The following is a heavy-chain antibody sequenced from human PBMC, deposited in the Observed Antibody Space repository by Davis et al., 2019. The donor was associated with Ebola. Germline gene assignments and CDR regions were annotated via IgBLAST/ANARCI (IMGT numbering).Heavy chain of an antibody. D-gene: IGHD3-16*02. CDR3: ARGPTYYDYIWGSYRPGYFDY. V-gene: IGHV4-34*01. CDR2: INHSGST. Sequence: PGGSLRLSCAVYGGSFSGYYWSWIRQPPGKGLEWIGEINHSGSTNYNPSLKSRVTISVDTSKNQFSLKLSSVTAADTAVYYCARGPTYYDYIWGSYRPGYFDYWGQGTLVTVPS. J-gene: IGHJ4*02. CDR1: GGSFSGYY.